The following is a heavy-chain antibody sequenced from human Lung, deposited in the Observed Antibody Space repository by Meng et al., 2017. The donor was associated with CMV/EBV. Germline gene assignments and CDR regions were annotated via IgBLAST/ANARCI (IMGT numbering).Heavy chain of an antibody. CDR2: IYSGGQT. D-gene: IGHD6-25*01. Sequence: SXTXSLXXSVSGASISSGTRYWGWIRQPPGKGLEWIGSIYSGGQTFYSPSLRSRVTLAVDRTKNQLALKMTSVTAADTAVYFCAKVPDSRDTGFWGRGALVTVS. CDR1: GASISSGTRY. V-gene: IGHV4-39*01. J-gene: IGHJ4*02. CDR3: AKVPDSRDTGF.